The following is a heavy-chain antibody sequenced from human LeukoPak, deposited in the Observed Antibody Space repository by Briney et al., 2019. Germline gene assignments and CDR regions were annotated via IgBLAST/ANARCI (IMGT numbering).Heavy chain of an antibody. D-gene: IGHD2-2*01. Sequence: GGSLRLSCAASGFTFSSYAVSWVRQAPGKGLEWVSAISGSGGSTYYADSVKGRFTISRDNSKNTLYLQMNSLRAEDTAVYYCATRTYCSSTSCNYYYYGMDVWGQGTTVTVSS. CDR1: GFTFSSYA. J-gene: IGHJ6*02. CDR3: ATRTYCSSTSCNYYYYGMDV. V-gene: IGHV3-23*01. CDR2: ISGSGGST.